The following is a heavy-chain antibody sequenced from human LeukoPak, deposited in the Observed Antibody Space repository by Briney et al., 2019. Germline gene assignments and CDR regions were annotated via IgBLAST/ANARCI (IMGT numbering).Heavy chain of an antibody. CDR2: IYPGDSDT. Sequence: GESLKISCKGSGYSFTSYWLGWVGQMPGEGLEWMGLIYPGDSDTRYSPSFQGQVTCSADKSISTAYLQWSSLKASDTAMYYCAGAYQRMAAFDIWGQGTMVTVSS. CDR3: AGAYQRMAAFDI. D-gene: IGHD2-2*01. J-gene: IGHJ3*02. CDR1: GYSFTSYW. V-gene: IGHV5-51*01.